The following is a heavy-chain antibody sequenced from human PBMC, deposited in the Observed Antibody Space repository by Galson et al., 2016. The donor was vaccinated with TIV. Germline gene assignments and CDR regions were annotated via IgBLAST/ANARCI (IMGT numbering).Heavy chain of an antibody. V-gene: IGHV3-7*01. J-gene: IGHJ4*02. Sequence: SLRLSCAASGFIFSDYDMHWVRQAPGKGLEWVASITEDGSEKRYLDSVKGRFTFSRDNAKNSLYLQMRSLRAEDTAVYYCARLGPSSVFDNWGQGALVTVSS. CDR3: ARLGPSSVFDN. CDR2: ITEDGSEK. CDR1: GFIFSDYD.